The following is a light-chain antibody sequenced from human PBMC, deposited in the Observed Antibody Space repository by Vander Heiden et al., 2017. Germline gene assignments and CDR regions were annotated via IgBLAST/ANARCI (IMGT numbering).Light chain of an antibody. V-gene: IGLV3-21*02. Sequence: SYALTQPPSASVAPGQTAEMTSGGNNIATRNVHWYQQKSSQSPELLVYDDSNRPSGSPERFSGPTSGNTATLTISRVEAGDEGDYYCQVWNTITDHVFGTGTKVTVL. CDR3: QVWNTITDHV. J-gene: IGLJ1*01. CDR1: NIATRN. CDR2: DDS.